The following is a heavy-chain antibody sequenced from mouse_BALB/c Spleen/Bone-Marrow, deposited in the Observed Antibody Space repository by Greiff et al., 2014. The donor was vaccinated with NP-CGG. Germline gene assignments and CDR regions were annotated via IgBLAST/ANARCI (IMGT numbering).Heavy chain of an antibody. V-gene: IGHV1-85*01. Sequence: VKLMESGAELVKPGASVKLSCKASGYIFTNYDINWVRQRPEQGLEWIGWIYPGDGSPKYSEQFKDKATLTTDKSSTTAFLQLSRLTSEDSAVYFCARGDYNYYFDYWGQGTTLTVSS. CDR3: ARGDYNYYFDY. J-gene: IGHJ2*01. D-gene: IGHD2-13*01. CDR2: IYPGDGSP. CDR1: GYIFTNYD.